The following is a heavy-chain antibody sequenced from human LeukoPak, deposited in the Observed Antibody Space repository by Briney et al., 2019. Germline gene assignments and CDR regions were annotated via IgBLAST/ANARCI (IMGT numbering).Heavy chain of an antibody. J-gene: IGHJ4*02. V-gene: IGHV1-69*01. CDR1: GGTFSSYA. CDR2: IIPIFGTA. D-gene: IGHD6-19*01. CDR3: AREAAVAERSFDY. Sequence: RASVKVSCKASGGTFSSYAISWVRQAPGQGLEWMGGIIPIFGTANYAQKFQGRVTITADESTSTAYMELSSLRSEDTAVYYYAREAAVAERSFDYWGQGTLVTVSS.